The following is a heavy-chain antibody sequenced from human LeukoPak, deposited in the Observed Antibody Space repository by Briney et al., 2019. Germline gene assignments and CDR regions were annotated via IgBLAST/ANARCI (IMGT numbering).Heavy chain of an antibody. V-gene: IGHV5-51*01. D-gene: IGHD1-26*01. CDR2: IYSGDSDT. J-gene: IGHJ4*02. Sequence: GESLKISCQGSGYRFSSYWIGWVRQMPGKGLEWVGIIYSGDSDTRYSPSFQGQVTISADKSISTAYLQWSSLKASDTAMYYCARHKGVVGAYLFDYWGRGTLVTVSS. CDR3: ARHKGVVGAYLFDY. CDR1: GYRFSSYW.